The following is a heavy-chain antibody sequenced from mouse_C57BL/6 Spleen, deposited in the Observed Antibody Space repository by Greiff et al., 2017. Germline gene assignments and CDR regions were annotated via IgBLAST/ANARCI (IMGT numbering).Heavy chain of an antibody. CDR3: ARAYYCSSSLWYFDV. V-gene: IGHV1-52*01. CDR1: GYTFTSYW. D-gene: IGHD1-1*01. J-gene: IGHJ1*03. CDR2: IDPSDSET. Sequence: QVQLQQSGAELVRPGSSVKLSCKASGYTFTSYWMHWVKQRPIQGLEWIGNIDPSDSETHYNQKFKGKATLTVDKSSSTAYMQLSSLTSEDSAVYYCARAYYCSSSLWYFDVWGTGTTVTVSS.